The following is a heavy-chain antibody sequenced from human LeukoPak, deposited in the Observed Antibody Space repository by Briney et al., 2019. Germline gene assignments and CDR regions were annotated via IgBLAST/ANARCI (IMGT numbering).Heavy chain of an antibody. Sequence: PSETLSLTCTVSGGSISSGSYYWSWIRQPAGKGLEWIGRIYTSGSTNYNPSLKSRVTISVDTSKNQFSLKLSSVTAADTAVYYCARLKDYYGSGYYYYYMDVWGKGTTVTISS. CDR1: GGSISSGSYY. J-gene: IGHJ6*03. V-gene: IGHV4-61*02. CDR2: IYTSGST. D-gene: IGHD3-10*01. CDR3: ARLKDYYGSGYYYYYMDV.